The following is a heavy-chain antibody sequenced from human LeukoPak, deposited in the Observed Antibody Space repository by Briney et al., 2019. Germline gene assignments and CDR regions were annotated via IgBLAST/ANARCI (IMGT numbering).Heavy chain of an antibody. Sequence: PSETLSLTCTVSGGSIISYYWSWLRQPPGKGLEWIGYIYYSGSTNYNPSLESRVTISLDTSKNQFSLKLSSVTAADTAVYYCARSFAGGSGYSYFDYWGQGILVTVSS. V-gene: IGHV4-59*08. J-gene: IGHJ4*02. CDR1: GGSIISYY. D-gene: IGHD3-3*01. CDR2: IYYSGST. CDR3: ARSFAGGSGYSYFDY.